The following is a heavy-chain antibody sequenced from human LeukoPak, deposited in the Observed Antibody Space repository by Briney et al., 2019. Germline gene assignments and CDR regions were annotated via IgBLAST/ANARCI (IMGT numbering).Heavy chain of an antibody. CDR3: ASLGTLRS. Sequence: SETLSLTCAVSGGSVNSSSHYWGWLRPPPGKGPEWIGSISYSGTNYNNPPLKSRVSISIDTSKNQFSVKLTSVTAADTAMYYCASLGTLRSWGQGTLVTVSS. CDR1: GGSVNSSSHY. CDR2: ISYSGTN. V-gene: IGHV4-39*01. J-gene: IGHJ5*02. D-gene: IGHD7-27*01.